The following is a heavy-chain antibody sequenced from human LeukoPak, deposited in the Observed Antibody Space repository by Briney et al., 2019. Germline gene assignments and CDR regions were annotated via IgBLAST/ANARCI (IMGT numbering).Heavy chain of an antibody. D-gene: IGHD4-17*01. V-gene: IGHV4-30-2*01. Sequence: PSQTLSLTCAVSGGSINSVGYSWSWIRQPPGRGLEWIGYIYHSGSTFYNPSLKSRVTISVGRSKNQFSLDLSSVTAADTAVYYCARVTTVNPHWYFDLWGRGTLVTVSS. CDR2: IYHSGST. J-gene: IGHJ2*01. CDR3: ARVTTVNPHWYFDL. CDR1: GGSINSVGYS.